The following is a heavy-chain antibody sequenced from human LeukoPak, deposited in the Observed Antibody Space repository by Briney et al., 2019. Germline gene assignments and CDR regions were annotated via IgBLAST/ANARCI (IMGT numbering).Heavy chain of an antibody. D-gene: IGHD6-6*01. CDR1: GYTFTSYD. V-gene: IGHV1-8*02. J-gene: IGHJ6*03. Sequence: ASVKVSCKASGYTFTSYDINWVRQATGQGLEWMGWMNPNSGNTGYAQKFQGRVAMTTDTSTSTAYMELRSLRSDDTAVYYCARELGGYSSSWGYYYYMDVWGKGTTVTGSS. CDR3: ARELGGYSSSWGYYYYMDV. CDR2: MNPNSGNT.